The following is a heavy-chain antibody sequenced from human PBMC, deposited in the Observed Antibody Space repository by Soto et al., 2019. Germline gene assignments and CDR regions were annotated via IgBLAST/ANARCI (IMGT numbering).Heavy chain of an antibody. Sequence: QVQLQQWGAGLLKPSETLSLTCAVYGGSFRGYYWSWIRQTPGKGLAWIGERNDSGSTNNNPSLNSLVTILVDTPKNQLSLKLSSVTAADTAVYYCARALLRCFGEFSRPGGYYYYMDVCGKATTVTVSS. CDR2: RNDSGST. V-gene: IGHV4-34*01. J-gene: IGHJ6*03. D-gene: IGHD3-10*01. CDR3: ARALLRCFGEFSRPGGYYYYMDV. CDR1: GGSFRGYY.